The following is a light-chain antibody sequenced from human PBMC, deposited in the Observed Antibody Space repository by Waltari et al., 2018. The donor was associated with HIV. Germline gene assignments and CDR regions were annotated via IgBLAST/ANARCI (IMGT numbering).Light chain of an antibody. CDR2: DVN. CDR3: CSYAGTLV. J-gene: IGLJ3*02. V-gene: IGLV2-23*02. Sequence: QSALTQPASVSGSPGQSITISCTGTNSYIGNYNLVSWYQQFPGKAPKLLIYDVNKRPSGVSNLFSGSKSGNTASLTISGLQAEDEADYYCCSYAGTLVFGGGTRLTVL. CDR1: NSYIGNYNL.